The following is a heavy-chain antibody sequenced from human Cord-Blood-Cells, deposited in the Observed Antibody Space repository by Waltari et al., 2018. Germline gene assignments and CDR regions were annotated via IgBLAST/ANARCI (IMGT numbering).Heavy chain of an antibody. CDR1: EGTFSSYV. CDR3: ARGTYSSSWNWFDP. J-gene: IGHJ5*02. D-gene: IGHD6-13*01. V-gene: IGHV1-69*01. Sequence: QVQLVQSGAEVKKPGSSVKVSCKAPEGTFSSYVISWVRQAPGQGLEWMGGIIPIFGTANYAQKFQGRVTITADESTSTAYMELSSLRSEDTAVYYCARGTYSSSWNWFDPWGQGTLVTVSS. CDR2: IIPIFGTA.